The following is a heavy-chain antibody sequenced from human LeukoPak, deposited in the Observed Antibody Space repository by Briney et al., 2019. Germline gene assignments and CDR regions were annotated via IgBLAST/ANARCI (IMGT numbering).Heavy chain of an antibody. J-gene: IGHJ6*03. CDR3: ARGPGGWYANYYYYMDV. CDR1: GGSISSYY. CDR2: LYTSGST. Sequence: PSETLSLTCTVSGGSISSYYWSWLRQPAGKGLEWIGRLYTSGSTNYNPSLKSRVTMSVDTSKNQFSLKLSSVTAADTAVYYCARGPGGWYANYYYYMDVWGKGTKVTVSS. D-gene: IGHD6-19*01. V-gene: IGHV4-4*07.